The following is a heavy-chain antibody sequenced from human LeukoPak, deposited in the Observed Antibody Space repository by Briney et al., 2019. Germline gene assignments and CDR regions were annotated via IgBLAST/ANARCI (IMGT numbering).Heavy chain of an antibody. CDR1: GGTFSSYA. CDR3: AREFVAVAGTGY. J-gene: IGHJ4*02. CDR2: IIPIFGTA. Sequence: SVKVSCKASGGTFSSYAISWVRQAPGQGLEWMGGIIPIFGTANYAQKFQGRVTITTDESTSTAYMELSSLRSEDTAVYYCAREFVAVAGTGYWGQGTLVTVSS. V-gene: IGHV1-69*05. D-gene: IGHD6-19*01.